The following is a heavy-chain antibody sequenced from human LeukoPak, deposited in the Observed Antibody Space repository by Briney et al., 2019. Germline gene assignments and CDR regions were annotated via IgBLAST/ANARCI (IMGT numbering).Heavy chain of an antibody. CDR1: GGSISSYY. V-gene: IGHV4-59*01. CDR3: ARAPPSYYYDSSGYLRPYYYGMDV. Sequence: SETLSLTCTVSGGSISSYYWSCIRQPPGKGLEWIGYIYYSGSTNYNPSLKSRVTISVDTSKNQFSLKLSSVTAADTAVYYCARAPPSYYYDSSGYLRPYYYGMDVWGQGTTVTVSS. J-gene: IGHJ6*02. CDR2: IYYSGST. D-gene: IGHD3-22*01.